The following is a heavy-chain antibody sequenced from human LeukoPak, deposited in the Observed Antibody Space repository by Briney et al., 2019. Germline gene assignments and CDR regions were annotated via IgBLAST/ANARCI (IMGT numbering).Heavy chain of an antibody. CDR2: IIPIFGTA. D-gene: IGHD2-2*01. CDR3: ARATGDCSSTSCRNNWFDP. CDR1: GGTFSSYA. J-gene: IGHJ5*02. Sequence: SVKVSCKASGGTFSSYAISWVRQAPGQGLEWMGGIIPIFGTANYAQKFQGRVTITTDESTSTAYMELSSLRSEDTAVYYCARATGDCSSTSCRNNWFDPWGQGTLVTASS. V-gene: IGHV1-69*05.